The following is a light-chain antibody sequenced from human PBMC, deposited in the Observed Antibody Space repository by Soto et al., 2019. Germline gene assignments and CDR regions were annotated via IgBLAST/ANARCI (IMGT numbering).Light chain of an antibody. CDR3: QQYNEWPET. Sequence: EIVMTHSPATLSVSPGEIATLSCRASHSVRSSLAWYQQKPGQAPRLLIHGASTRATGIPGRFSGSGSGTEFTLIISSLQSEDFAVYYCQQYNEWPETFGHGTKVDIK. CDR2: GAS. CDR1: HSVRSS. J-gene: IGKJ1*01. V-gene: IGKV3-15*01.